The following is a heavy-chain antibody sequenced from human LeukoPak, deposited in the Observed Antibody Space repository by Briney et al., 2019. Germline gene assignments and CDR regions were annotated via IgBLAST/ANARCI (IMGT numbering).Heavy chain of an antibody. CDR2: ISSSGSTI. CDR3: ARARPVLWTHFDY. V-gene: IGHV3-48*03. Sequence: GGSLRLSCAASGFTFSNEMNWVRQAPGKGLEWVSYISSSGSTIYYADSVKGRFTISRDNAKNSLYLQMNSLRAEDTALYYCARARPVLWTHFDYWGQGTLVTVSS. CDR1: GFTFSNE. D-gene: IGHD2/OR15-2a*01. J-gene: IGHJ4*02.